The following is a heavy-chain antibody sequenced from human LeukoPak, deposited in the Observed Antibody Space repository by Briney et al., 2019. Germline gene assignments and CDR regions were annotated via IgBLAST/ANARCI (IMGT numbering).Heavy chain of an antibody. CDR1: GFTLRNYW. D-gene: IGHD6-6*01. V-gene: IGHV3-74*01. CDR2: ISGDGSVT. J-gene: IGHJ4*01. CDR3: ARYSSSSGGASYYLDY. Sequence: GGSLRLSCTASGFTLRNYWMHWVRQVPGKRLVWVSRISGDGSVTNYADSVQGRFTISRDNAKNILYLQINSLRSEDTAVCYCARYSSSSGGASYYLDYWGHGTLVTVSS.